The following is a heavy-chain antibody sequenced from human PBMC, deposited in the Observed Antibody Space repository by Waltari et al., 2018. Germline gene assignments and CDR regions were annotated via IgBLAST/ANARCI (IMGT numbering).Heavy chain of an antibody. J-gene: IGHJ4*02. V-gene: IGHV4-38-2*01. CDR2: IYHSGST. CDR3: ATKDPGIAAAGRGDYYFDY. D-gene: IGHD6-13*01. Sequence: QVQLQESGPGLVKPSETLSLTCAVSGYSISSGYYWGWLRQPPGKGLEWIGSIYHSGSTYYNPALKSRVTISVDPSKNQFSLKLSCVTAADTAVYYCATKDPGIAAAGRGDYYFDYWGQGTLVTVSS. CDR1: GYSISSGYY.